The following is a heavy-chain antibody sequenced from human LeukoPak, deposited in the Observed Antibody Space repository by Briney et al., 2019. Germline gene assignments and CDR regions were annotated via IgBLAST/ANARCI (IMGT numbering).Heavy chain of an antibody. D-gene: IGHD2-8*01. CDR1: GFTFSSYS. V-gene: IGHV3-7*01. Sequence: GGSLRLSCAASGFTFSSYSMNWVRQAPGKGLEWVANIKQDGSEKYYVDSVKGRFTISRDNAKNSLYLQMNSLRAEDTAVYYCARELGVVFSYYFDYWGQGTLVTVSS. J-gene: IGHJ4*02. CDR3: ARELGVVFSYYFDY. CDR2: IKQDGSEK.